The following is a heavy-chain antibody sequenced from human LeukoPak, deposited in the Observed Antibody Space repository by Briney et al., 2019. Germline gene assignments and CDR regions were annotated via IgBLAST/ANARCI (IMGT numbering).Heavy chain of an antibody. CDR1: GFTFSSYW. CDR2: ISGSGDIT. D-gene: IGHD6-19*01. J-gene: IGHJ4*02. Sequence: GGSLRLACAASGFTFSSYWMHWVRQAPGKGLEWVSDISGSGDITYYADSVKGRFTISRDTPKNTLYLQMNSLRVEDTAVYYCASWPVGWYGEDSWGQGTLDTVSS. V-gene: IGHV3-23*01. CDR3: ASWPVGWYGEDS.